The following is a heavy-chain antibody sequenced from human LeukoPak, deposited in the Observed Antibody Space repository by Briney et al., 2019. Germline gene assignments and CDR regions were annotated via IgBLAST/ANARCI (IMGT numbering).Heavy chain of an antibody. J-gene: IGHJ3*02. CDR1: GFTFDDYA. CDR3: ARDSVEWELVSWGGPFDAFDI. CDR2: ISWNSGSI. D-gene: IGHD1-26*01. Sequence: GGSLRLSCAASGFTFDDYAMHWVRQAPGKGLEWVSGISWNSGSIGYADSVKGRFTISRDNAKNSLYLQMNSLRAEDTAVYYCARDSVEWELVSWGGPFDAFDIRGQGTMVTVSS. V-gene: IGHV3-9*01.